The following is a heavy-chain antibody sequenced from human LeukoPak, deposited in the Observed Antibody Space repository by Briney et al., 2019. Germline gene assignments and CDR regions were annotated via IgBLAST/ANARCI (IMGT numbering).Heavy chain of an antibody. V-gene: IGHV3-48*01. J-gene: IGHJ6*02. Sequence: QPGGSLRLSCAASGFTFSSYGMHWVRQAPGKGLEWVSYISSSSSTIYYADSVKGRFTISRDNGKNSLYLQMNSLRAEDTAVYYCASWMTTVNYGMDVWGQGTTVTVSS. D-gene: IGHD4-17*01. CDR3: ASWMTTVNYGMDV. CDR1: GFTFSSYG. CDR2: ISSSSSTI.